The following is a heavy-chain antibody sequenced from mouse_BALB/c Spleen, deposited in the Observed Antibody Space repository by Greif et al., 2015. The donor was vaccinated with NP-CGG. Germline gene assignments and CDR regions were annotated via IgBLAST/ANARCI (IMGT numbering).Heavy chain of an antibody. CDR2: INPSNGGT. CDR3: TRRTYGNYFYWYGDV. CDR1: GYTFTSYY. Sequence: QVQLQQSGAELVKPGASVKLSCKASGYTFTSYYMYWVKQRPGQGLEWIGEINPSNGGTNFNEKFKSKATLTVDKSSSAAYMQLSRLASEDSAVYYCTRRTYGNYFYWYGDVWGAGTAVTVSS. V-gene: IGHV1S81*02. J-gene: IGHJ1*01. D-gene: IGHD2-1*01.